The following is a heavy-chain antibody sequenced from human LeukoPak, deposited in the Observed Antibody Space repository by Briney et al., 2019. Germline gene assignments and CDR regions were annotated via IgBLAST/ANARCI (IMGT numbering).Heavy chain of an antibody. CDR2: IYYSGST. CDR3: ARDFSGSYYFDY. J-gene: IGHJ4*02. Sequence: SETLSLTCTVSGGSISSHYWSWIRQPPGKGLEWIEYIYYSGSTNYNPSLKSRVTISVDTSKNQFSLKLSSVTAADTAVYYCARDFSGSYYFDYWGQGTLVTVSS. D-gene: IGHD1-26*01. V-gene: IGHV4-59*11. CDR1: GGSISSHY.